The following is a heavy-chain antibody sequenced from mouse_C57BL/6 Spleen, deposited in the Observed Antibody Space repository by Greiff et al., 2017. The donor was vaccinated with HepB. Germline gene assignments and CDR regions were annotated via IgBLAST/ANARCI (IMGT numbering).Heavy chain of an antibody. CDR2: IYPGDGDT. D-gene: IGHD2-3*01. CDR1: GYVFSSYW. V-gene: IGHV1-80*01. J-gene: IGHJ2*01. Sequence: VQLQQSGAELVKPGASVKISCKASGYVFSSYWMNWVKQRPGKGLEWIGQIYPGDGDTNYNGKFKGKATLTADKSSSTAYMQLSSLTSEDSAVYFCAREGVYDGYSHWGQGTTLTVSS. CDR3: AREGVYDGYSH.